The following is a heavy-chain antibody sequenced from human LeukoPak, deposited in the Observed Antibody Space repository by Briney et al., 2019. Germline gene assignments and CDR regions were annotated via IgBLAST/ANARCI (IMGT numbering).Heavy chain of an antibody. V-gene: IGHV1-2*02. CDR3: ARSKDTTYSGSYSFDY. J-gene: IGHJ4*02. CDR2: NNPDSGGT. D-gene: IGHD1-26*01. Sequence: ASVKVSCKASGYTFTGYYMHWVRQAPGQGLEWMGWNNPDSGGTNYAQKFQGRVTMTRDTSISTAYMELSRLRSDDTAVYYCARSKDTTYSGSYSFDYWGQGTLVTVSS. CDR1: GYTFTGYY.